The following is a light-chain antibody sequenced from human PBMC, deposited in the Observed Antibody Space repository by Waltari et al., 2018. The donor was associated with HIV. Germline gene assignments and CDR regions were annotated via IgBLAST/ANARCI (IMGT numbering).Light chain of an antibody. J-gene: IGLJ3*02. V-gene: IGLV1-44*01. Sequence: QSVLTQPPSASGTPGQRVTIPCSGSSSNIGSNTVSWYQQVPGTAPKVFIYRNDDRPSGVPDRFSGSKSGTSASLAISGLQSEDEADYYCATWDDSLNGWVFGGGTKVTVL. CDR1: SSNIGSNT. CDR2: RND. CDR3: ATWDDSLNGWV.